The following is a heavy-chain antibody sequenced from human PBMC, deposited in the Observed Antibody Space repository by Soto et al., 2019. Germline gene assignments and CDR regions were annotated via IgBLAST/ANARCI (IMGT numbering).Heavy chain of an antibody. D-gene: IGHD4-17*01. CDR3: AADVGGYIYGLARH. V-gene: IGHV3-30*04. J-gene: IGHJ4*02. Sequence: GGSLRLSCAASGFNFSRHTMHWVRQAPGKGLEWVASISYDGSNKYYADSVKGRFTISRDNSKNTLSVQMDSLRAEDTAVYYCAADVGGYIYGLARHWGPGTLVTVSS. CDR2: ISYDGSNK. CDR1: GFNFSRHT.